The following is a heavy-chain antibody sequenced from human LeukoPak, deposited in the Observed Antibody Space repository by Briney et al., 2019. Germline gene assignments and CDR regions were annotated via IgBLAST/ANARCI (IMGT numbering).Heavy chain of an antibody. Sequence: GGSLRLSCAASGFTFSSYAMHWVRQAPGKGLEWVAVISYDGSNKYYADSVKGRFTISRDNSKNTLYLQMNGLRAEDTAVYYCAREGGWGPGTLVTVSS. J-gene: IGHJ4*02. V-gene: IGHV3-30-3*01. CDR2: ISYDGSNK. CDR3: AREGG. CDR1: GFTFSSYA. D-gene: IGHD3-16*01.